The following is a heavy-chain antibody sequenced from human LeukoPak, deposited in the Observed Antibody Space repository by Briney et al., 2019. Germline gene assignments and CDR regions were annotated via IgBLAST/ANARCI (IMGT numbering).Heavy chain of an antibody. V-gene: IGHV1-18*01. CDR3: ARDGSSDCSGGSCYFTYYYYYGMDV. D-gene: IGHD2-15*01. J-gene: IGHJ6*02. CDR2: ISAYNGNT. Sequence: ASVKVSCKASGYTFTSYGISWVRQAPGQGLEWMGWISAYNGNTNYAQKLQGRVTMTTDTSTSTAYMELRSLRSDDTAVYYCARDGSSDCSGGSCYFTYYYYYGMDVWGQGTTVTVSS. CDR1: GYTFTSYG.